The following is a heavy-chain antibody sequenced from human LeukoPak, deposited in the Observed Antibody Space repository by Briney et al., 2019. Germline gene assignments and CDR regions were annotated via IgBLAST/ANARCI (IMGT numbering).Heavy chain of an antibody. Sequence: PGGSLRLSCAASGFTFSSYWMHWVRQAPGKGLVWVSRINSDGSSTSYADSVKGRFTISRDNAKNTLYLQMNSLRAEGTAVYYCARGRMVRGVIKDDAFDIWGQGTMVTVSS. D-gene: IGHD3-10*01. CDR3: ARGRMVRGVIKDDAFDI. J-gene: IGHJ3*02. V-gene: IGHV3-74*01. CDR2: INSDGSST. CDR1: GFTFSSYW.